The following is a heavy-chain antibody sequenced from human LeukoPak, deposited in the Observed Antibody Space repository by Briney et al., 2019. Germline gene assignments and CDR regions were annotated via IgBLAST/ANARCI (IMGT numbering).Heavy chain of an antibody. Sequence: SETLSLTCTVSGGSISSSSYYWGWIRQPPGKGLEWIGSIYYSGSTYYNPSLKSRVTISVDTSKNQFSLQLNSVTPEDTAVYYCARDVIRRLDYWGQGTLVTVSS. V-gene: IGHV4-39*02. CDR1: GGSISSSSYY. D-gene: IGHD3-16*02. CDR3: ARDVIRRLDY. J-gene: IGHJ4*02. CDR2: IYYSGST.